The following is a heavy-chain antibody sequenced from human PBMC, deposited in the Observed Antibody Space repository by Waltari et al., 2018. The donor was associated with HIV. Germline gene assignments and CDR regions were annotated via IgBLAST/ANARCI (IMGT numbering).Heavy chain of an antibody. CDR3: ARGGYDYYYYYGMDV. V-gene: IGHV4-31*03. CDR1: GGSISSGGYY. Sequence: QVQLQESGPGLVTPSQTLSLTCTVSGGSISSGGYYWSWIRQHPGKGLEWIGYIYYSGSTYYNPSLKSRVTISVDTSKNQFSLNLSSVTAAVTAVYYWARGGYDYYYYYGMDVWGQGTTVTVSS. CDR2: IYYSGST. D-gene: IGHD5-12*01. J-gene: IGHJ6*02.